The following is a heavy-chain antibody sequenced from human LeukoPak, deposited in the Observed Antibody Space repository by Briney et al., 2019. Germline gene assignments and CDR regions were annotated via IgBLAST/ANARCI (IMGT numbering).Heavy chain of an antibody. CDR3: AKDLDIVVVPAAKRGAFAFDI. J-gene: IGHJ3*02. V-gene: IGHV3-23*01. Sequence: GGSLRLSCAASGFTFSSYAMSWVRQSPGKGLEWVSAISDSGGSTYYADSVKRRFTISRDNSKNTLYLQMNSLRAEDTAVYYCAKDLDIVVVPAAKRGAFAFDIWGQGTMVTVSS. CDR2: ISDSGGST. CDR1: GFTFSSYA. D-gene: IGHD2-2*01.